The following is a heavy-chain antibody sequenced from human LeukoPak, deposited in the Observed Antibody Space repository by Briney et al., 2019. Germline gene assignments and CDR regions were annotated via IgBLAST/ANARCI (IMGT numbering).Heavy chain of an antibody. CDR3: AKVGTWELQRVFEN. CDR1: GFTFSDYW. D-gene: IGHD1-26*01. V-gene: IGHV3-7*01. CDR2: VGRDGSEK. J-gene: IGHJ4*02. Sequence: PGGSLRLSCAASGFTFSDYWMTWVRQVPGKGLEWVANVGRDGSEKNYVDSVEGRLTISRDNAKKSLDLEMNSLRVEDTALYYCAKVGTWELQRVFENWGQGTLVTVSS.